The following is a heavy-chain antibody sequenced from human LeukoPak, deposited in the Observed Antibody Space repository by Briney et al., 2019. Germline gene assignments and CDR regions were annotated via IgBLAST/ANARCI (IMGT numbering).Heavy chain of an antibody. D-gene: IGHD6-13*01. CDR2: IDISGNT. CDR3: ARVSSSWYQDWYFDL. Sequence: PSETLSLTCTAPGGSISSYYWSWIRQPAGKGLEWVGRIDISGNTNYKPSLKSRVTMSVDTSKKQFSLKLSSVTAADTAVYYCARVSSSWYQDWYFDLWGRGTLVTVSS. J-gene: IGHJ2*01. CDR1: GGSISSYY. V-gene: IGHV4-4*07.